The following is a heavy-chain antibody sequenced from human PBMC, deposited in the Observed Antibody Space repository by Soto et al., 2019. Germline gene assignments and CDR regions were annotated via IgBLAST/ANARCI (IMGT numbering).Heavy chain of an antibody. CDR2: IYHTGNT. D-gene: IGHD5-18*01. CDR3: ARDVGIHDAFDI. Sequence: QVRLHESGPGLVKPSETLSLTCTVSTDSFNDYYWSWIRQPPGKGLEWIGSIYHTGNTNYNPSLGSRGSISVDTSKIQFSLSLSSVTAADTAVYYCARDVGIHDAFDIWGQGTLVTVSS. V-gene: IGHV4-59*13. J-gene: IGHJ3*02. CDR1: TDSFNDYY.